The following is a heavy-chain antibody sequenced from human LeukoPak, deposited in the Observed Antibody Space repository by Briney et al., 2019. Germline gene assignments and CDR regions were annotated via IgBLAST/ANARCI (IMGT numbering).Heavy chain of an antibody. V-gene: IGHV4-59*01. CDR3: ARVPPGGDYVV. D-gene: IGHD4-17*01. Sequence: SETLSLTCTVSGGSISSYYWSWIRQPPGKGLEWIGYIYYSGSTNYNPSLKSRVTISVDTSKNQFSLKLSSVTAADTAVYYCARVPPGGDYVVWGQGTLVTVSS. J-gene: IGHJ4*02. CDR2: IYYSGST. CDR1: GGSISSYY.